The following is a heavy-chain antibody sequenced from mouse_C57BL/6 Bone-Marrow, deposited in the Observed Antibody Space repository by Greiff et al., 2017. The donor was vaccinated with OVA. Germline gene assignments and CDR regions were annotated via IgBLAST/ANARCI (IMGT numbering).Heavy chain of an antibody. D-gene: IGHD2-3*01. V-gene: IGHV1-81*01. Sequence: QVTLKESGAELARPGASVKLSCKASGYTFTSYGISWVKQRTGQGLEWIGEIYPRSGNTYYNEKFKGKATLTADKSSSTAYMELRSLTSEDSAVYFCASGRLLRFAYWGQGTLVTVSA. CDR2: IYPRSGNT. CDR3: ASGRLLRFAY. CDR1: GYTFTSYG. J-gene: IGHJ3*01.